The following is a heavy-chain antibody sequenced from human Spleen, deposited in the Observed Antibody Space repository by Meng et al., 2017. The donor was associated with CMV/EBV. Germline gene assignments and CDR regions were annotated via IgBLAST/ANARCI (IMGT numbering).Heavy chain of an antibody. D-gene: IGHD3-3*01. V-gene: IGHV1-69*10. Sequence: SVKVSCKASGGSFSRYVISWVRQAPGQGPEWMGGIIPMLGVTNYAQKFRGRLTITADKSTTTGYMEWSSLRVEDTAVYYCVFSEEYYHFRSGPDWYYHYGIDVWGQGTTVTVSS. J-gene: IGHJ6*02. CDR1: GGSFSRYV. CDR3: VFSEEYYHFRSGPDWYYHYGIDV. CDR2: IIPMLGVT.